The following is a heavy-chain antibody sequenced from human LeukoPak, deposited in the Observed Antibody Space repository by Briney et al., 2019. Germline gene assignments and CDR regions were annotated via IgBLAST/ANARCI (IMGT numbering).Heavy chain of an antibody. J-gene: IGHJ4*02. CDR1: GFTFSSYS. Sequence: GGSLRLSCAASGFTFSSYSMNWVRQAPGKGLEWVANIKEDGSVKNYVDSVKGRFTISRDNAKNSLFLQMNSLRAEDTAVYYCARERYGNYNWGQGTLVTVSS. CDR3: ARERYGNYN. D-gene: IGHD4-11*01. CDR2: IKEDGSVK. V-gene: IGHV3-7*03.